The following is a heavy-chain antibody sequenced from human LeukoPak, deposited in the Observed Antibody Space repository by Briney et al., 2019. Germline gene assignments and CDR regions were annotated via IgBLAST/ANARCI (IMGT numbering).Heavy chain of an antibody. V-gene: IGHV3-30*02. CDR2: IWYDGSNK. CDR1: GFTFSSYG. D-gene: IGHD3-9*01. J-gene: IGHJ4*02. CDR3: ARTIDGDYDILTGYPDY. Sequence: GGSLRLSCAASGFTFSSYGMHWVRQAPGKGLEWVAVIWYDGSNKYYADSVKGRFTISRDNSKNTLYLQMNSLRAEDTAVYYCARTIDGDYDILTGYPDYWGQGTLVTVSS.